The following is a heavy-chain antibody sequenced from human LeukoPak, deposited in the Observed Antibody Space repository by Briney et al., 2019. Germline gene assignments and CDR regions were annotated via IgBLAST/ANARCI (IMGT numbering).Heavy chain of an antibody. V-gene: IGHV3-33*01. CDR3: ARDLSRAVAANFDY. J-gene: IGHJ4*02. D-gene: IGHD6-19*01. CDR1: GFTFSSYG. CDR2: IWYDGSNK. Sequence: QTGGSLRLSCAASGFTFSSYGMHWVRQAPGKGLEWVAVIWYDGSNKYYADSVKGRFTISRDNSKNTLYLQMNSLRAEDTAVYYCARDLSRAVAANFDYWGQGTLVTVSS.